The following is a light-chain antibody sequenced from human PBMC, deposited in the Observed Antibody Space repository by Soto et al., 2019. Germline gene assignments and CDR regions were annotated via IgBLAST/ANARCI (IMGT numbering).Light chain of an antibody. CDR1: QSVSNNY. Sequence: EVVLTQSPGTLSLSPGERATLSCRASQSVSNNYLAWYQQKPGQAPRLLIFGSSDRATGIPDRFSGSGSGPDFTLTISRLEPEDFAMYYCQQYGSSPPYTFGLGTKLEIK. CDR2: GSS. J-gene: IGKJ2*01. CDR3: QQYGSSPPYT. V-gene: IGKV3-20*01.